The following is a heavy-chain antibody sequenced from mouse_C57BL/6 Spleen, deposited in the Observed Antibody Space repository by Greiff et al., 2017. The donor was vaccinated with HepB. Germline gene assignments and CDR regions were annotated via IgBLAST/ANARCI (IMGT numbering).Heavy chain of an antibody. D-gene: IGHD1-1*01. CDR2: IYPSDSET. Sequence: QVQLQQSGAELVRPGSSVKLSCKASGYTFTSYWMDWVKQRPGQGLEWIGNIYPSDSETHYNQKFKDKATLTVDKSSSTAYMQLSSLTSEDSAVYYCARDYGPYAMDYWGQGTSVTVSS. CDR3: ARDYGPYAMDY. CDR1: GYTFTSYW. V-gene: IGHV1-61*01. J-gene: IGHJ4*01.